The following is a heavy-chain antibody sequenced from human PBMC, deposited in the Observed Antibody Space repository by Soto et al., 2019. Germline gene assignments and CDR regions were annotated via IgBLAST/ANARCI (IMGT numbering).Heavy chain of an antibody. J-gene: IGHJ4*02. D-gene: IGHD1-26*01. CDR1: GSPFTDYA. V-gene: IGHV1-3*01. CDR3: ARVREPKWVSLPSDN. Sequence: AALKVSCNAAGSPFTDYAIHCARHSHGESLEWTGWINVGDGNTAYSQKFHGRLTITRDTSANTVYMELRGLTSEDTAVYYCARVREPKWVSLPSDNWGRGTLVTVSS. CDR2: INVGDGNT.